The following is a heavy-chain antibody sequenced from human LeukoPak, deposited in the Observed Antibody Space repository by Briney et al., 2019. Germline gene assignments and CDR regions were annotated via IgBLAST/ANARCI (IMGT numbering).Heavy chain of an antibody. J-gene: IGHJ4*02. D-gene: IGHD3-3*01. CDR3: ARNYDFWSGYYGDYYSFDY. CDR1: GYTFTGYC. CDR2: INPNSGGT. Sequence: ASVKVSCKASGYTFTGYCMHWVRQAPRQGLEWMGWINPNSGGTNYAQKFQGRVTMTRDTSISTAYMELSRLRSDDTAVYYCARNYDFWSGYYGDYYSFDYWGQGTLVTVSS. V-gene: IGHV1-2*02.